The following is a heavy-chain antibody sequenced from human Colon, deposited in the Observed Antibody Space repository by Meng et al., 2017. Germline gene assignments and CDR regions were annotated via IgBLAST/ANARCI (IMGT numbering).Heavy chain of an antibody. CDR2: INGDGSTT. J-gene: IGHJ4*02. CDR3: VRALNDDGGETF. Sequence: GESLKISCTASGFIFSNYWMHWVRQEPGKGLVWVSHINGDGSTTGYADSVKGRFTISRDNAKNTLSLQMNSLRAEDTAVYYCVRALNDDGGETFWGQGMLVTVSS. V-gene: IGHV3-74*01. CDR1: GFIFSNYW. D-gene: IGHD4-23*01.